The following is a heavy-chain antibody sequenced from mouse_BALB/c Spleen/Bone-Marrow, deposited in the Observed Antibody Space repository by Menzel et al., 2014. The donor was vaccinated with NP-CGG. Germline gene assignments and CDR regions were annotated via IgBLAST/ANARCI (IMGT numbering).Heavy chain of an antibody. CDR2: IHPRSGGT. J-gene: IGHJ4*01. D-gene: IGHD2-3*01. CDR1: GYTFXDYE. Sequence: QVQLQQPGAELVRPGASVKLSCKALGYTFXDYEIHWVKQTPVHGLEWIGAIHPRSGGTAYNQKFKGKATLTADKSSSIAYMELSSLTSEDSAVYYCTRDGDGYYPYTLDNWGQGTSVTVSS. CDR3: TRDGDGYYPYTLDN. V-gene: IGHV1-15*01.